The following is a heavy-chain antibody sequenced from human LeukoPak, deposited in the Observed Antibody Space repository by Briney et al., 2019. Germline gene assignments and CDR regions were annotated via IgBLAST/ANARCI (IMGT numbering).Heavy chain of an antibody. D-gene: IGHD3-10*01. CDR2: ISGSGGST. Sequence: GGSLRLSCAASGFTFSSYGMSWVRQAPGKGLEWVSAISGSGGSTYYADSVKGRFTISRDNSKNTLYLQMNSLRDEDTAVYYCAKEHYGSGRYYYYYYMDVWGKGTTVTISS. CDR1: GFTFSSYG. CDR3: AKEHYGSGRYYYYYYMDV. V-gene: IGHV3-23*01. J-gene: IGHJ6*03.